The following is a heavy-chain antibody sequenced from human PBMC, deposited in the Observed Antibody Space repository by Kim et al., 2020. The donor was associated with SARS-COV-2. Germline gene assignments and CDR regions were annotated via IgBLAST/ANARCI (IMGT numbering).Heavy chain of an antibody. CDR2: IYYSGST. V-gene: IGHV4-59*01. Sequence: SETLSLTCTVSGGSISSYYWSWIRQPPGKGLEWIGYIYYSGSTNYNPSLKSRVTISVDTSKNQFSLKLSSVTAADTAVYYCARDDYGNDAFDIWGQGTMV. D-gene: IGHD4-17*01. CDR3: ARDDYGNDAFDI. CDR1: GGSISSYY. J-gene: IGHJ3*02.